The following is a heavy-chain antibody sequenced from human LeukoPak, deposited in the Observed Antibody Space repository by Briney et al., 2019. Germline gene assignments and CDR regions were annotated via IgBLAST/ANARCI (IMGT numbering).Heavy chain of an antibody. D-gene: IGHD2-21*02. CDR1: GLSISNHW. CDR2: IRPDGSEE. V-gene: IGHV3-7*01. Sequence: GGPLRLSCAASGLSISNHWMTWVRQAPGKGLESVAHIRPDGSEEYYVASVMGRFTISRDGARNSLYLQMNGLRVEDTAVYYCARHLSGGDCFWARGTLVSVSS. J-gene: IGHJ4*02. CDR3: ARHLSGGDCF.